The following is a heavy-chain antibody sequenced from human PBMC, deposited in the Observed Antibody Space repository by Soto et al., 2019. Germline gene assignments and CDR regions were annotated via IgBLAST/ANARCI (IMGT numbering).Heavy chain of an antibody. CDR2: ITSKSTTI. CDR3: AREMRACSDSSCYTGPYDS. CDR1: GLTFTSYS. V-gene: IGHV3-48*02. Sequence: GGSLRFPSAAPGLTFTSYSMNWVRQAPGQGLEWVSYITSKSTTIKYADSVKGRFTVSRDNAKNSLYLQLNSLRDEDTAVYYCAREMRACSDSSCYTGPYDSWGQGTLVTVSS. J-gene: IGHJ5*02. D-gene: IGHD2-2*02.